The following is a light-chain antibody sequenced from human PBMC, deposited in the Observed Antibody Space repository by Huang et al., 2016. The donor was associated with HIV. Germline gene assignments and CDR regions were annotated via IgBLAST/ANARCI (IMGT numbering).Light chain of an antibody. CDR3: QQYFRTPYT. CDR2: GTS. Sequence: DIQMTQSPSSLSASIGGRVTITCRANHLFTNALAWYQQKPGEAPRLLLSGTSRLESGVPSRFSGSGSGTDYTLTISSLQPEDFATYYCQQYFRTPYTFGQGTRLEIK. J-gene: IGKJ2*01. V-gene: IGKV1-NL1*01. CDR1: HLFTNA.